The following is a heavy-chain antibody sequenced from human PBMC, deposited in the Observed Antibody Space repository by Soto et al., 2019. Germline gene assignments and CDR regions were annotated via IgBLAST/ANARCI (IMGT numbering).Heavy chain of an antibody. J-gene: IGHJ6*02. CDR2: IKTDGSTI. CDR1: GFTFSSHW. D-gene: IGHD3-16*01. Sequence: EVQLVESGGGLVQPGGSLRLSCAASGFTFSSHWMHWIRQAPGKGLVWVSRIKTDGSTINYGDSVKGRFSISRDNAKNTVYLQMNSLRAEDTAVYYCARGGRNYYALDVWGRGTMVTVSS. V-gene: IGHV3-74*01. CDR3: ARGGRNYYALDV.